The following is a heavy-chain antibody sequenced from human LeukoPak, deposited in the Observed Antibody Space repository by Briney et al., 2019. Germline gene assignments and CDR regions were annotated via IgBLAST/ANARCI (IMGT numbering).Heavy chain of an antibody. CDR3: ASLAGELNYYYYGMDV. CDR2: IIPILGIA. CDR1: GGTFSSYA. V-gene: IGHV1-69*04. D-gene: IGHD3-10*01. Sequence: SVKVSCKASGGTFSSYAISWVRQAPGQGLEWMRRIIPILGIANYAQKFQGRVTITADKSTSTAYMELSSLRSEDTAVYYCASLAGELNYYYYGMDVWGQGTTVTVSS. J-gene: IGHJ6*02.